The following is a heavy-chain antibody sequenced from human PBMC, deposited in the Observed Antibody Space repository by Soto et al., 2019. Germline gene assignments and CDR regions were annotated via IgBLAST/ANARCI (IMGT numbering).Heavy chain of an antibody. J-gene: IGHJ4*02. Sequence: QGQLQESGPGLVKPSQTLSLTCTVSGGSIRIGVYYWSWIRQPPGKGLEWIGYIYYSGSTYYNPSLKSRVTRSVDTSKNQFSLKLSSVTAADTAVYYCARVGGFGATTIDYWGQGTLVTVSS. D-gene: IGHD3-10*01. CDR1: GGSIRIGVYY. CDR2: IYYSGST. V-gene: IGHV4-30-4*01. CDR3: ARVGGFGATTIDY.